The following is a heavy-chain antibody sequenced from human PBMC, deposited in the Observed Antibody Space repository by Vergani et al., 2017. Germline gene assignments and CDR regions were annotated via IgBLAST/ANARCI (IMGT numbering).Heavy chain of an antibody. CDR2: IYTSGNT. CDR3: AREDPGNYYYGMDV. J-gene: IGHJ6*02. CDR1: GGSISSGSYY. V-gene: IGHV4-61*02. Sequence: QVQLQESGPGLVKPSQTLSLTCTVSGGSISSGSYYWSWIRQPAGKGLEWIGRIYTSGNTNYNPSLKSRVTISVDTSKKQFSLKLSSVTAADTAVYDCAREDPGNYYYGMDVWGQGTTVTVSS.